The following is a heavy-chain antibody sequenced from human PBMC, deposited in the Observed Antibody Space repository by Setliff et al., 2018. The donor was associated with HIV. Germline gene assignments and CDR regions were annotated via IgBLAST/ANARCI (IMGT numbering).Heavy chain of an antibody. CDR1: GYSISSRYY. V-gene: IGHV4-38-2*02. CDR2: IYHSGST. CDR3: GRFQAWQLVRGYYYYLDV. D-gene: IGHD6-6*01. Sequence: PSETLSLTCTVSGYSISSRYYWGWIRQSPGKGLEWIGSIYHSGSTQYNPSLKSRVTISVDTSKNQFSLKPSSVTAADTAVYYCGRFQAWQLVRGYYYYLDVWGRGATVTVSS. J-gene: IGHJ6*03.